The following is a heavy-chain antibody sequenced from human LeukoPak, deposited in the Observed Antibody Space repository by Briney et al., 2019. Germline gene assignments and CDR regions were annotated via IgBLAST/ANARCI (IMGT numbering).Heavy chain of an antibody. V-gene: IGHV4-59*08. CDR3: ARHRYSYGLVDY. D-gene: IGHD5-18*01. J-gene: IGHJ4*02. CDR2: IYYSGST. CDR1: GGSISSYY. Sequence: SSETLSLTCTVSGGSISSYYWSWIRQPPGKGLECIGYIYYSGSTNYNPSLKSRVTISVDTSKNQFSLKLSSVTAADTAVYYCARHRYSYGLVDYWGQGTLLTVSS.